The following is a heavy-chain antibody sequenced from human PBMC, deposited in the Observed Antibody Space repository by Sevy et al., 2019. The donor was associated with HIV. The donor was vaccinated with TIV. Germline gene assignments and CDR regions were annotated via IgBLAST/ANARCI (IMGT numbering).Heavy chain of an antibody. CDR2: INPNSGGT. D-gene: IGHD2-15*01. CDR3: ARVKDIVVVVADDAFDI. Sequence: ASVKVSCKASGYTFTGYYMHWVRQAPGQGLEWMGWINPNSGGTNYAQKFQGRVTMTRETSISTAYMELSRLRSDDTAVYYCARVKDIVVVVADDAFDIWGQGTMVTVSS. V-gene: IGHV1-2*02. CDR1: GYTFTGYY. J-gene: IGHJ3*02.